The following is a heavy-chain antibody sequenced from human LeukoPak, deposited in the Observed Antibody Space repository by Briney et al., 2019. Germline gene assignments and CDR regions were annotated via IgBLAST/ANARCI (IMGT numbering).Heavy chain of an antibody. CDR3: ARGGWSLDY. J-gene: IGHJ4*02. CDR2: IHYSGDT. D-gene: IGHD3-10*01. CDR1: GGSISNFY. V-gene: IGHV4-59*01. Sequence: PSETLSLTCTASGGSISNFYWSWIRQPPGKGLERIGYIHYSGDTNYNPSLKSRVTISVDTSKNQFSLQLSSVTAADTAVYYCARGGWSLDYWGQGTLVTVSS.